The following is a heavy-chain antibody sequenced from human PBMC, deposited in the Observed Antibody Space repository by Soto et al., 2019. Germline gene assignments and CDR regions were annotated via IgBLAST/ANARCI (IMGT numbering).Heavy chain of an antibody. J-gene: IGHJ6*03. CDR3: AREIAPPGYYYYYMDV. V-gene: IGHV4-59*01. D-gene: IGHD3-22*01. CDR2: ISYSGGT. CDR1: GGSISSYY. Sequence: SETLSLTCTVSGGSISSYYWSWIRQPPGKGLEWIGYISYSGGTDYNPSLKSRVTISVDTSKTQFSLRLTSVTSADTAVYYCAREIAPPGYYYYYMDVWGKGTTVTVSS.